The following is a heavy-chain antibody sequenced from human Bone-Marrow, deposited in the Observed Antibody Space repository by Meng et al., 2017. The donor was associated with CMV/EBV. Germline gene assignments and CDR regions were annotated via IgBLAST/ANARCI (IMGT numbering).Heavy chain of an antibody. CDR1: GFSFSTYA. D-gene: IGHD2-2*01. CDR2: LSGSGDKT. J-gene: IGHJ6*02. Sequence: GGSLRLSCAASGFSFSTYAMSWVRQAPGKGLEWVSALSGSGDKTYYADPVKGRFTISRDNSKNTLYLQMNSLRVEDTALYYCARIVVVPAATAGYIYYNGMDVWGQGTTVTV. CDR3: ARIVVVPAATAGYIYYNGMDV. V-gene: IGHV3-23*01.